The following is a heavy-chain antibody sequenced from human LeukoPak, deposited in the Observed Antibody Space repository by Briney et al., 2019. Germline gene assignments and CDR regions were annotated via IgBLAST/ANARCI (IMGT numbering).Heavy chain of an antibody. J-gene: IGHJ4*02. V-gene: IGHV3-9*03. Sequence: GRSLRLSCAASGFTFDDYAMHWVRRAPGKGLEWVSGISWNSGSIGYADSVKGRFTISRDNAKNSLYLQMNSLRAEDMALYYCAKDIYSSSWYYFDYWGQGTLVTVSS. D-gene: IGHD6-13*01. CDR2: ISWNSGSI. CDR3: AKDIYSSSWYYFDY. CDR1: GFTFDDYA.